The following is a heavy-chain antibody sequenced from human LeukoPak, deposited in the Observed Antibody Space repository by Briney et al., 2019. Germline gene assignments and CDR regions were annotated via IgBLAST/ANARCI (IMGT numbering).Heavy chain of an antibody. Sequence: PGGSLRLSCAASGFTFSSYSMNWVRQAPGKGLEWVSSISSSSSYIYYADSVKGRFTISRDNAKNSPYLQMNSLRAEDTAVYYCASRGTGFDYWGQGTLVTVSS. J-gene: IGHJ4*02. CDR3: ASRGTGFDY. V-gene: IGHV3-21*01. CDR2: ISSSSSYI. D-gene: IGHD1-1*01. CDR1: GFTFSSYS.